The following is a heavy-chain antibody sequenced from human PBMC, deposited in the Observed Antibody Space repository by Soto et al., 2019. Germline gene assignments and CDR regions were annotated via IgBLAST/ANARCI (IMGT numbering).Heavy chain of an antibody. CDR2: ISDSGGRT. V-gene: IGHV3-23*01. CDR1: GFTFSSYA. D-gene: IGHD6-19*01. Sequence: GGSLRLSCAASGFTFSSYAMSWVRQAPGKGLDWVSAISDSGGRTYYADSVKGRFTISRDNSKNTLFLQVNSLRVEDTAVYYCVQTTGWPGFDFWGQGTLVTVSS. J-gene: IGHJ4*02. CDR3: VQTTGWPGFDF.